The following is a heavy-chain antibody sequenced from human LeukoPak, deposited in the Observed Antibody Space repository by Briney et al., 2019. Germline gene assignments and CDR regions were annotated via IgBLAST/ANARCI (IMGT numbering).Heavy chain of an antibody. CDR2: INVDGSIT. CDR1: GFTFSSYW. J-gene: IGHJ5*02. CDR3: AKDPGPHTAFNWFDT. Sequence: GGPLRLSCAASGFTFSSYWMHWVLQTPGKGRVWVSLINVDGSITDYAESVRGRFTISRDNAKNTLYLQMDSLRVDDTAVYYCAKDPGPHTAFNWFDTWGQGTLVTVSS. V-gene: IGHV3-74*01.